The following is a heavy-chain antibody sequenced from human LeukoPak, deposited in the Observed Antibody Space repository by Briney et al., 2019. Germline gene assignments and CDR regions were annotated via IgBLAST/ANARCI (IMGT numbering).Heavy chain of an antibody. CDR2: ISSSSSTI. J-gene: IGHJ3*02. D-gene: IGHD6-19*01. Sequence: GGSLRLSCAASGFAFSSYSMNWVRQAPGKGLEWVSYISSSSSTIYYADSVKGRFTISRDNAKNSLYLQMNSLRAEDTAVYYCARDHGTQWLAAFDIWGQGTMVTVSS. CDR3: ARDHGTQWLAAFDI. CDR1: GFAFSSYS. V-gene: IGHV3-48*01.